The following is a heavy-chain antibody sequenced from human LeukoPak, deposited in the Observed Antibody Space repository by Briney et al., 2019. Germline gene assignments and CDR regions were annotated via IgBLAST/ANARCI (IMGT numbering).Heavy chain of an antibody. J-gene: IGHJ4*02. CDR1: GFTFSSYA. V-gene: IGHV3-64*01. CDR2: ISSNGGST. D-gene: IGHD3-16*01. Sequence: PGGSLRLSCAASGFTFSSYAMHWVRQAPGKGLEYVSAISSNGGSTYYANSVKGRFTISRDNSKNTLYLQMGSLRAEDMAVYYCARDPPSRGTRYFDYWGQGILVTVSS. CDR3: ARDPPSRGTRYFDY.